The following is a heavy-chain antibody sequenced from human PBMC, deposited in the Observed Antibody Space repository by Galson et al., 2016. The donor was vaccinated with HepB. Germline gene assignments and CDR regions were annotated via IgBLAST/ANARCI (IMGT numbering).Heavy chain of an antibody. D-gene: IGHD1-26*01. V-gene: IGHV1-3*01. CDR3: ARDPGGSSTRFDS. CDR1: GYSFTNYA. CDR2: INPGNGNT. Sequence: VQVSCKASGYSFTNYAIHWVRQAPGQRLEWMGWINPGNGNTKYSQKFQGRVTITRDTSATTDYMELSSLGPEDTAVYYCARDPGGSSTRFDSWGQGTLVTVSS. J-gene: IGHJ4*02.